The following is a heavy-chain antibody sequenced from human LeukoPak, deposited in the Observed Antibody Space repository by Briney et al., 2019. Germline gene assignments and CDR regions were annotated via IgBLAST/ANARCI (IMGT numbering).Heavy chain of an antibody. V-gene: IGHV4-61*01. CDR1: GGSISSSSYY. D-gene: IGHD3-3*01. CDR2: IYYSGST. Sequence: SETLSLTCTVSGGSISSSSYYWGWIRQPPGKGLEWIGYIYYSGSTNYNPSLKSRVTISVDTSKNQFSLKLSSVTAADTAVYYCAREGITIFGHYMDVWGKGTTVTVSS. J-gene: IGHJ6*03. CDR3: AREGITIFGHYMDV.